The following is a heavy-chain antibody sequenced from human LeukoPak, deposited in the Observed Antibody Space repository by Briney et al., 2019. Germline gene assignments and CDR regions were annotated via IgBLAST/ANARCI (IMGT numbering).Heavy chain of an antibody. CDR3: AREDDTYMDV. CDR1: GGTFSSYA. Sequence: ASVKVSCKASGGTFSSYAISWVRQAPGQGLEWMGGIIPIFGAANYAQKFQGRVTITTDESTSTAYMELSSLRSEDTAVYYCAREDDTYMDVWGKGTTVTVSS. D-gene: IGHD3-22*01. V-gene: IGHV1-69*05. CDR2: IIPIFGAA. J-gene: IGHJ6*03.